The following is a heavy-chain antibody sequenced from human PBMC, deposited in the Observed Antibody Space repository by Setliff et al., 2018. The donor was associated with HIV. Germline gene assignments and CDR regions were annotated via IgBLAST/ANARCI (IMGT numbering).Heavy chain of an antibody. J-gene: IGHJ3*01. CDR3: ARDQGYSTSFAFDV. CDR2: IYTSGRGSD. Sequence: SETLSLTCTVSGASITRGTHYCNWIRQPAGKGLQWIGRIYTSGRGSDTYNPSLKSRATISVDTSRNQFSLKLNSVTAADTAVYYCARDQGYSTSFAFDVWGPGTMVTVSS. CDR1: GASITRGTHY. D-gene: IGHD6-13*01. V-gene: IGHV4-61*02.